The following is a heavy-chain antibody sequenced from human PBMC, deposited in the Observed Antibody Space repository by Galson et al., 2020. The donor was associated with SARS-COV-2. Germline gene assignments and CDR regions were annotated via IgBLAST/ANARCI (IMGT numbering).Heavy chain of an antibody. CDR3: ARDWGYCSSTSCPKYYYGMDV. J-gene: IGHJ6*02. V-gene: IGHV3-30-3*01. CDR2: ISYDGSNK. Sequence: GESLKISCAASGFTFSSYAMHWVRQAPGKGLEWVAVISYDGSNKYYADSVKGRFTISRDNSKNTLYLQMNSLRAEDTAVYYCARDWGYCSSTSCPKYYYGMDVWGQGTTVTVSS. D-gene: IGHD2-2*01. CDR1: GFTFSSYA.